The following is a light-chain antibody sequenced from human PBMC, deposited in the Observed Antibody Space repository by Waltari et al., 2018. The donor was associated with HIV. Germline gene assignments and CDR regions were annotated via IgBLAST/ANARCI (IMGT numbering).Light chain of an antibody. CDR1: SSNLGAGYD. J-gene: IGLJ3*02. Sequence: HSVLTQPPSVSGALGQRVTISCTGSSSNLGAGYDVHWYQQLPGTAPKLLIYKNNNRPSGVPDRSSGSKSGTSASLAITGLQAEDEADYHCQSYDSSLSGSRVFGGGTKLTVL. CDR3: QSYDSSLSGSRV. V-gene: IGLV1-40*01. CDR2: KNN.